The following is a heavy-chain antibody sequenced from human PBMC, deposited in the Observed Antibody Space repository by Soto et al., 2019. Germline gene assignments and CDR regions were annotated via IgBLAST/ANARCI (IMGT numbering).Heavy chain of an antibody. CDR1: GFTFSDYY. Sequence: SCAASGFTFSDYYMSWIRQAPGKGLEWVSYISSSGSTIYYADSVKGRFTISRDNAKNSLYLQMNSLRAEDTAVYYCARTYYDILTGYDRGRFDYWGQGTLVTVSS. CDR2: ISSSGSTI. D-gene: IGHD3-9*01. CDR3: ARTYYDILTGYDRGRFDY. V-gene: IGHV3-11*01. J-gene: IGHJ4*02.